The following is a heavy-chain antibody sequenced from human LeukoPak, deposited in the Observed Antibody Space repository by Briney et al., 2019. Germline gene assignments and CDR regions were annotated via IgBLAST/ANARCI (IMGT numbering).Heavy chain of an antibody. CDR1: GGSISSYY. D-gene: IGHD3-22*01. Sequence: SETLSLTCTVSGGSISSYYWSWIRQPPGKGLEWIGYMYYNRSTNYNPSLKSRVTISVDTSKNQFSLKLSSVTAADTAVYYCARGGGYFLIDAFDIWGLGTMVTASS. J-gene: IGHJ3*02. CDR2: MYYNRST. CDR3: ARGGGYFLIDAFDI. V-gene: IGHV4-59*01.